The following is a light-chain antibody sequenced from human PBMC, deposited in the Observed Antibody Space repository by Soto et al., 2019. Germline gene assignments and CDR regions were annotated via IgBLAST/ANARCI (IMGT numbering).Light chain of an antibody. J-gene: IGLJ1*01. Sequence: QSALTQPRSVSGSPGQSVTISCTRTSSDVGGYNYVSWYQQHPGKAPKLMIYDVSKRPSGVPDRFSGSKSGNTASLTISGLQAEDEADYYCCSYAGSYTFGVFGTGTKVTVL. CDR1: SSDVGGYNY. V-gene: IGLV2-11*01. CDR3: CSYAGSYTFGV. CDR2: DVS.